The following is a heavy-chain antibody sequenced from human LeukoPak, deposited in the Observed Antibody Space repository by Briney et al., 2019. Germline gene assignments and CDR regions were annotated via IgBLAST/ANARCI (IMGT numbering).Heavy chain of an antibody. CDR2: INPNSGGT. CDR1: GYTFTDYY. Sequence: ASVKVSCKASGYTFTDYYMHWVRQAPGQGLEWMGWINPNSGGTNYAQKFQGRVTITRDTSISTAYMELSRLRSDDTAVYYCARVSKKLRGAFDIWGQGTMVTVSS. CDR3: ARVSKKLRGAFDI. J-gene: IGHJ3*02. D-gene: IGHD1-1*01. V-gene: IGHV1-2*02.